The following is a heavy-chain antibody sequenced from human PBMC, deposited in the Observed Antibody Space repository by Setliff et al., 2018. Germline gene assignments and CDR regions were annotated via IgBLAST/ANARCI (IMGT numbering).Heavy chain of an antibody. CDR1: GGTFSRSA. J-gene: IGHJ6*03. D-gene: IGHD5-18*01. Sequence: SVKVSCKASGGTFSRSAISWVRQAPGQGLEWMGGIIPIFGTPTYAQKFQGRVTIIADESTSTAYMELSSLRTEDAAVYYCAREGVDTRSSTDYRYYMDVWGKGTTVTVSS. CDR2: IIPIFGTP. V-gene: IGHV1-69*13. CDR3: AREGVDTRSSTDYRYYMDV.